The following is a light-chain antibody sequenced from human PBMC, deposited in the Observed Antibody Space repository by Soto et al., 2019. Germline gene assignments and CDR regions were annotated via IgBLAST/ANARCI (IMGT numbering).Light chain of an antibody. CDR1: QSLLHSNGYNY. CDR2: LGS. Sequence: DIVMTQSPLSLPVTPGEPASISCRSSQSLLHSNGYNYLDWYLQKPGQSPQLLIYLGSNRASGVPDRFSGSGSGTDFTLKISRVEAEDVGVYYCMQAHQGFGQGTKVEIK. CDR3: MQAHQG. J-gene: IGKJ1*01. V-gene: IGKV2-28*01.